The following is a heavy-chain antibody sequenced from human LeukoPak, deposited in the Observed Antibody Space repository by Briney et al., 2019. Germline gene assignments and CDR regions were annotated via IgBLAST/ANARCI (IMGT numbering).Heavy chain of an antibody. Sequence: PGGSLRLSCAASGFTFSSYGMSWVRQAPGKGLEWVANIKSDGSEKYYLDSVKGRFTISRDNAKNSLYLQMNSLRAEDSAVYYCARYCTFRTCSGTKFDSWGQGTLVTVSS. D-gene: IGHD1-1*01. CDR3: ARYCTFRTCSGTKFDS. CDR1: GFTFSSYG. CDR2: IKSDGSEK. J-gene: IGHJ4*02. V-gene: IGHV3-7*01.